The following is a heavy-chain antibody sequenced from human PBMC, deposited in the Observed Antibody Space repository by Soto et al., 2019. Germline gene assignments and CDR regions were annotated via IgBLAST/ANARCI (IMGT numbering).Heavy chain of an antibody. Sequence: QVQLVQSGAEVKKPGASVKVSCKASGYTFTGYYIHWVRQAPGQGLEWMGWVNPNSGGTNYAQKFQGWVTMTRDTSISTAYMELSRLRSDDTAVYYCVTSRVSTAVAGETEYYFDYWGQGTLVTVSS. J-gene: IGHJ4*02. CDR2: VNPNSGGT. D-gene: IGHD6-19*01. CDR1: GYTFTGYY. V-gene: IGHV1-2*04. CDR3: VTSRVSTAVAGETEYYFDY.